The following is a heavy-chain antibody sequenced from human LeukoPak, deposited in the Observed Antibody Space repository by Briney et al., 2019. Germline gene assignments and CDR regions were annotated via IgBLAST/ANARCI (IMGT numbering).Heavy chain of an antibody. J-gene: IGHJ4*02. D-gene: IGHD7-27*01. CDR3: ARSWGFFDY. V-gene: IGHV3-48*03. Sequence: GGSLRLSCAAPGFTFSSYEMNWVRQAPGKGLEWVSYISSSGSTIYYADSVKGRFTISRDNAKNSLYLQMNSLRAEDTAVYYCARSWGFFDYWGQGTLVTVSS. CDR2: ISSSGSTI. CDR1: GFTFSSYE.